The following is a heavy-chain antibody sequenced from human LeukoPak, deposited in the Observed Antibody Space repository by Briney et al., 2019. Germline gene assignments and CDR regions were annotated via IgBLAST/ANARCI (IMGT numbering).Heavy chain of an antibody. D-gene: IGHD3-10*01. J-gene: IGHJ4*02. CDR1: NDSIRNYY. CDR3: ARGNYGSGSYYVVDFDY. CDR2: IYHTGNT. V-gene: IGHV4-59*01. Sequence: KPSETLSLTCSVSNDSIRNYYWSWIRQPPGKALEWIGYIYHTGNTNYNPSPKSRLTMSIDTSKNQFSLNLNSVTAADTAVYYCARGNYGSGSYYVVDFDYWGQGTLVTVSS.